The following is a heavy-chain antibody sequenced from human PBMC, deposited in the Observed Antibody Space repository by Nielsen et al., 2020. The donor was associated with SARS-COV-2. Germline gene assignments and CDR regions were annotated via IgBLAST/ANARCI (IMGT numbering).Heavy chain of an antibody. Sequence: SETLSLTCTVSGDSIGSYYWSWIRQPPGKGLEWIGFIYHSGNTNYNPSLKSRVTISADRSKNQFSLNLRSVTAADTAVYFCAREGDCTKGVCYIRGMDVWGKGTTVTVS. J-gene: IGHJ6*03. V-gene: IGHV4-59*01. CDR2: IYHSGNT. CDR1: GDSIGSYY. CDR3: AREGDCTKGVCYIRGMDV. D-gene: IGHD2-8*01.